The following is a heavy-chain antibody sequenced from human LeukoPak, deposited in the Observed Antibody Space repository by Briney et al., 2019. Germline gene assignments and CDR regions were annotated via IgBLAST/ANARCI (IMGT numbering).Heavy chain of an antibody. V-gene: IGHV3-48*04. D-gene: IGHD6-6*01. CDR2: ISSSSSNI. Sequence: GGSLRLSCAASGFTFSSYSMNWVRQAPGKGLEWVSYISSSSSNIYYADSVKGRFTISRDNAKNSLYLQMNSLRAEDTAVYYCARGVPIAARPQYFDLWGRGTLVTVSS. CDR3: ARGVPIAARPQYFDL. CDR1: GFTFSSYS. J-gene: IGHJ2*01.